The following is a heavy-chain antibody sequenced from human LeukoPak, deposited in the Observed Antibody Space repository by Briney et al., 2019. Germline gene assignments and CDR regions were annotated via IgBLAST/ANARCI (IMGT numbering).Heavy chain of an antibody. V-gene: IGHV3-7*01. Sequence: PGGSLRLSCAASGITFSSYWMSWVRQAPGKGLEWVANIKQDGSEKNYVDSVKGRFTISRDNAKNSLYLQMNSLRAEDTAVYYCARDGLYSSSSFDYWGQGTLVTVSS. J-gene: IGHJ4*02. CDR3: ARDGLYSSSSFDY. D-gene: IGHD6-6*01. CDR2: IKQDGSEK. CDR1: GITFSSYW.